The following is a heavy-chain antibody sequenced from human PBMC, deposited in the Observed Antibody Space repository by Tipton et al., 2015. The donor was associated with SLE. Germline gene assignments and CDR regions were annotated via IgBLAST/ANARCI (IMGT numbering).Heavy chain of an antibody. D-gene: IGHD3-22*01. CDR3: ARGDSSGYKGLYFDY. J-gene: IGHJ4*02. CDR2: ISSSGSTI. V-gene: IGHV3-48*03. CDR1: GFTFSSYE. Sequence: SLRLSCAASGFTFSSYEMNWVRQAPGKGLEGVSYISSSGSTIYYADSVKGRFTISRDNAKNSLYLQMNSLRAEDTAVYYCARGDSSGYKGLYFDYWGQGTLVTVSS.